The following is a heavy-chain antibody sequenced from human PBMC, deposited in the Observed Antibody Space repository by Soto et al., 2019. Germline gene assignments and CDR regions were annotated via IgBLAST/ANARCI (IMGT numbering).Heavy chain of an antibody. V-gene: IGHV1-2*02. CDR3: AREASAVLPLDY. CDR2: FNPNSGDT. J-gene: IGHJ4*02. Sequence: ASVKVSCKASGYTFTAYSMHRVRQAPGQGLEWIGWFNPNSGDTVYAEKFQGRVTLTRDTSISTASMELSSLRSDDTALYYCAREASAVLPLDYWGQGTLVTVYS. CDR1: GYTFTAYS.